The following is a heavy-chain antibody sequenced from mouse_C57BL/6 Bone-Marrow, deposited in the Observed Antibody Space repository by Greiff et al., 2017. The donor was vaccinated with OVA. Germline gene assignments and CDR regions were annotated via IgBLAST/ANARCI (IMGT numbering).Heavy chain of an antibody. CDR1: GYTFTDYN. J-gene: IGHJ4*01. CDR2: ITPNNGGT. Sequence: VQLQQSGPELVKPGASVKIPCKASGYTFTDYNMDWVKQSPGKSLEWIGDITPNNGGTIYNQKFKGKATLTVDKSSSTAYMELRSLTSEDTAVYYCARSPSTVVATDAMDYWGQGTSVTVSS. V-gene: IGHV1-18*01. CDR3: ARSPSTVVATDAMDY. D-gene: IGHD1-1*01.